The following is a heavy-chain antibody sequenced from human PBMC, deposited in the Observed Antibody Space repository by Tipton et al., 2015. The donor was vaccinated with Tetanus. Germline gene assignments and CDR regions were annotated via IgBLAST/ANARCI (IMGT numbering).Heavy chain of an antibody. J-gene: IGHJ6*02. CDR1: GDSIDGGFKN. Sequence: TLSLTCTVSGDSIDGGFKNWGWIRQQPGKGLEWIGYIDYRGTTYYSPSLKSRVTISVDTSNNHFSLKLSSVTAADTAVYYCARDHGITWGGMGYYYGMDVWGQGTTVTVSS. V-gene: IGHV4-30-4*08. CDR2: IDYRGTT. D-gene: IGHD3-16*01. CDR3: ARDHGITWGGMGYYYGMDV.